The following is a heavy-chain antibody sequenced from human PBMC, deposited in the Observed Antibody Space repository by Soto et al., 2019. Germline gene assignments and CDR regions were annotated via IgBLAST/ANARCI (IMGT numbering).Heavy chain of an antibody. CDR1: GFTFSSYS. Sequence: PGGSLRLSCAASGFTFSSYSMNWVRQAPGKGLEWVSSISSSSSYIYYADSVEGRFTISRDNAKNSLYLQMNSLRAEDTAVYYCARGDLGYCSSTSCFLVYWGQGTLVTVSS. CDR2: ISSSSSYI. D-gene: IGHD2-2*01. CDR3: ARGDLGYCSSTSCFLVY. V-gene: IGHV3-21*01. J-gene: IGHJ4*02.